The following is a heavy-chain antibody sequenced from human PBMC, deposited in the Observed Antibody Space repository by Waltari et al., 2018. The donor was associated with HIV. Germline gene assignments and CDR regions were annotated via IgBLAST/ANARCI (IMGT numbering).Heavy chain of an antibody. CDR2: INSDGSTT. V-gene: IGHV3-74*01. CDR1: GLSLSSYW. Sequence: EVQLVESGGGLVQPGGSLRLACAASGLSLSSYWMHWVRQAPGEGLVWVSEINSDGSTTNYADSVKGRFTISRDNAKNTLYLQMNSLRVEDTAVYYCVRGGPYGSGSSCSPTYWGQGTLVTVSS. D-gene: IGHD2-15*01. CDR3: VRGGPYGSGSSCSPTY. J-gene: IGHJ4*02.